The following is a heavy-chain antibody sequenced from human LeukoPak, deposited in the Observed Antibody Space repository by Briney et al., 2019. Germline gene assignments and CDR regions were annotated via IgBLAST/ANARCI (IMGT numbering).Heavy chain of an antibody. CDR2: INPNSGCT. J-gene: IGHJ4*02. V-gene: IGHV1-2*02. CDR3: ARDLLRTGIAVAGTFTELYYFDY. CDR1: GYTFTGYY. Sequence: ASVKVSCKASGYTFTGYYMHWVRQAPGQGLEWMGWINPNSGCTNYAQKLQGRVTMTTDTSTSTAYMELRSLRSDDTAVYYCARDLLRTGIAVAGTFTELYYFDYWGQGTLVTVSS. D-gene: IGHD6-19*01.